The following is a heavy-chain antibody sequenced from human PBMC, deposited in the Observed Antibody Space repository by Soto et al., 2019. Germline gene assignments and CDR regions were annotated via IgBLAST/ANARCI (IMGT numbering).Heavy chain of an antibody. CDR2: ISGSGGST. CDR3: ANLLYDYMWGSPSGDY. D-gene: IGHD3-16*01. J-gene: IGHJ4*02. V-gene: IGHV3-23*01. CDR1: GFTFSSYA. Sequence: EVQLLESGGGLVQPGGSLRLSCAASGFTFSSYAMSWVRQAPGKGLEWVSAISGSGGSTYYADSVKGRFTISRDNSKNTLYLQMNSLRVEDTAVYYCANLLYDYMWGSPSGDYWGQGTLVTVSS.